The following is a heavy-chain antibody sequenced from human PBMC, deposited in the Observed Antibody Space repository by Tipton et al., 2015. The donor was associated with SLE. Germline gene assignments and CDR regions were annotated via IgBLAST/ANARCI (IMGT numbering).Heavy chain of an antibody. V-gene: IGHV6-1*01. CDR2: TYYRSKWYT. J-gene: IGHJ4*02. Sequence: GLVKPSQTLSLTCGISGDSVSANSASWNWIRQSPSRGLEWLGRTYYRSKWYTDYAVSVRSRMTINADTSKNQFSLHLSSVTPEDTAVYYCARGDHGNTVSLFQYWGQGTLVTVSS. D-gene: IGHD3-16*01. CDR3: ARGDHGNTVSLFQY. CDR1: GDSVSANSAS.